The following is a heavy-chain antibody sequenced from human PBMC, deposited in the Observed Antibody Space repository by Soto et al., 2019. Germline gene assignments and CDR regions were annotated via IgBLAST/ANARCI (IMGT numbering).Heavy chain of an antibody. CDR1: GFSFSSFG. D-gene: IGHD6-19*01. Sequence: PGGSLRLSCAASGFSFSSFGMHWVRQAPGKGLGWVAFNSYDGSNKYYADSVKGRFTISRDSSKKTLYLQMNSLRPEDTAVYYCARLGRKAIAVAAYYYYGMDVWGQGTTVTVSS. CDR2: NSYDGSNK. CDR3: ARLGRKAIAVAAYYYYGMDV. V-gene: IGHV3-30*03. J-gene: IGHJ6*02.